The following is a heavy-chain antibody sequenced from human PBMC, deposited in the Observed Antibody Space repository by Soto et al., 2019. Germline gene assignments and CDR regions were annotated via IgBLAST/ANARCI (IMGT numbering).Heavy chain of an antibody. CDR2: INVGSGKT. D-gene: IGHD3-9*01. CDR1: GYTFTRYA. V-gene: IGHV1-3*01. CDR3: ARAMDAVIPYYFYP. Sequence: ASVKVSCKASGYTFTRYAVHWVRQAPGQSLEWMGWINVGSGKTAYSQKFQGRVTITRDTSASTVYMELSSLRSEDSAIYYCARAMDAVIPYYFYPWGQGTQVTVSS. J-gene: IGHJ5*02.